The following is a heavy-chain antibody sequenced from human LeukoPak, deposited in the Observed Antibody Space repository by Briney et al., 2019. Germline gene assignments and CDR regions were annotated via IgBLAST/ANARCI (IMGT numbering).Heavy chain of an antibody. J-gene: IGHJ5*02. Sequence: GASVKVSCKASGYTFTGYYIHWVRQAPGQGLEWMGWINPNSGGTNYAQKFQGRVTVTRDTSISTAYMELSRLRSDDSAVYYCASNLAAHSWFDPWGQGTLVTVSS. CDR2: INPNSGGT. D-gene: IGHD2-15*01. CDR3: ASNLAAHSWFDP. CDR1: GYTFTGYY. V-gene: IGHV1-2*02.